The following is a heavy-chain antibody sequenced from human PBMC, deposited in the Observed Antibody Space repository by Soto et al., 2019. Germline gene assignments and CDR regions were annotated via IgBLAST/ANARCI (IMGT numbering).Heavy chain of an antibody. J-gene: IGHJ4*02. CDR3: ARGMSTPGIDW. V-gene: IGHV3-7*03. CDR2: INQDGSQK. Sequence: VGSLRLSCAASGFSFSTYWMNWLRQAPGKGLEWVANINQDGSQKSFVDSVKGRFTISRDNAKNSLYLQMDSLGAEDTAVYFCARGMSTPGIDWWGQGILVTVSS. CDR1: GFSFSTYW. D-gene: IGHD2-15*01.